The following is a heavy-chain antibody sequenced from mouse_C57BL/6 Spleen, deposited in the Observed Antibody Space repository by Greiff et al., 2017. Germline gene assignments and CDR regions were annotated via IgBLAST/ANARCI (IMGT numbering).Heavy chain of an antibody. J-gene: IGHJ4*01. V-gene: IGHV3-8*01. CDR3: ARSFYGYDGGYYAMDY. CDR1: GYSITSDY. D-gene: IGHD2-9*01. CDR2: ISYSGST. Sequence: EVKLMESGPGLAKPSQTLSLTCSVTGYSITSDYWNWIRKFPGNKLEYMGYISYSGSTYYNPSLKSRISITRDTSKNQYYLQLNSVTTEDTATYYCARSFYGYDGGYYAMDYWGQGTSVTVSS.